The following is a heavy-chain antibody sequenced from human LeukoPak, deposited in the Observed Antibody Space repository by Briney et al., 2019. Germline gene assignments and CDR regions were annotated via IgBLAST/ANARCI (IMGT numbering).Heavy chain of an antibody. J-gene: IGHJ6*02. CDR1: GGSVSSGSYY. CDR3: ARDTSGRYLLGYYYYGMDV. D-gene: IGHD1-26*01. Sequence: SETLSLTCTVSGGSVSSGSYYWSWIRQPPGKGLEWIGYIYYSGSTNDNPSLRSRVTISVDTSKNQSSLKLSSVTAADTAVYYCARDTSGRYLLGYYYYGMDVWGQGTTVTVSS. V-gene: IGHV4-61*01. CDR2: IYYSGST.